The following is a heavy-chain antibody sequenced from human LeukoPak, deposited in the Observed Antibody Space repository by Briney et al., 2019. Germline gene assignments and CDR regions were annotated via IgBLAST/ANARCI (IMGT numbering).Heavy chain of an antibody. D-gene: IGHD5-12*01. V-gene: IGHV3-23*01. CDR3: ARVRYSGYDYYFDY. J-gene: IGHJ4*02. CDR2: ITGSGDTT. Sequence: GGSLRLSCSASGLIFSNSAMSWVRQAPGKGLQWISAITGSGDTTQYADSVKGRFTISRDNSRNMLYLQMHSLRAEDTAVYYCARVRYSGYDYYFDYWGQGTLVTVSS. CDR1: GLIFSNSA.